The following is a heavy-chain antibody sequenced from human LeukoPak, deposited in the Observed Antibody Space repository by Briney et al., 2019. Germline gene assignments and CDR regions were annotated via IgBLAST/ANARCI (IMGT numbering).Heavy chain of an antibody. CDR2: IWYDGSNK. CDR3: ARDLAAAAGTSFDY. J-gene: IGHJ4*02. Sequence: PGGSLRLSCAASGYTVSSNYVSWVRQAPGKGLEWLAVIWYDGSNKYYADSVKGRFTISRDNSKNTLYLQMNSLRAEDTAVYYCARDLAAAAGTSFDYWGQGTLVTVSS. CDR1: GYTVSSNY. V-gene: IGHV3-33*08. D-gene: IGHD6-13*01.